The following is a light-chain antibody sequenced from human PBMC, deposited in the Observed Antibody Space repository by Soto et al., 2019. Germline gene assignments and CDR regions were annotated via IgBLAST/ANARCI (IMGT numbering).Light chain of an antibody. Sequence: EIVMTQSPATLSVSPGERATLSCRASQSVSGNLAWYQQKPGQPPRLLIYAASSRPTGIQARFSGSGSGTEFTLTISSLQSEDFAVYYCQQYNNWPPWTFGQGTKVEIK. CDR2: AAS. CDR1: QSVSGN. V-gene: IGKV3-15*01. J-gene: IGKJ1*01. CDR3: QQYNNWPPWT.